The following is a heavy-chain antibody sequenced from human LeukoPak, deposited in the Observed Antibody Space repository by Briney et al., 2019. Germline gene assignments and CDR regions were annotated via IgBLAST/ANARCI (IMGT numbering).Heavy chain of an antibody. CDR2: TYYRSKWYN. CDR3: ARGSGIAVAGTCFDY. CDR1: GDSVSSNSAA. D-gene: IGHD6-19*01. Sequence: SQTLSLTCAISGDSVSSNSAAWNWIRQSPSRGLEWPGRTYYRSKWYNDYAVSVKSRITINPDTSKNQFSLQLNSVTPEDTAVYYCARGSGIAVAGTCFDYWGQGTLVTVSS. V-gene: IGHV6-1*01. J-gene: IGHJ4*02.